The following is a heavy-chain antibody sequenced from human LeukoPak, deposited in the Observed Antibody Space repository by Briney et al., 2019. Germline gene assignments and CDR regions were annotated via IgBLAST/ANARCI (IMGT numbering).Heavy chain of an antibody. V-gene: IGHV3-49*04. CDR1: GFTFCDYA. Sequence: GGSLRLSCTPSGFTFCDYAMSWVRQAPGEGRGWVGFIRSKAYGGTTEYAASVKARFTISRDDYKSIAYLQMNSLKTEDTAVYYCTKSYYFDYWGQGTLVTVSS. CDR2: IRSKAYGGTT. J-gene: IGHJ4*02. CDR3: TKSYYFDY.